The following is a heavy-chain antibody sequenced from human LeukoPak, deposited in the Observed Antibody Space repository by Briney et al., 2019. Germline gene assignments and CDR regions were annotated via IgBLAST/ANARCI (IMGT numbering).Heavy chain of an antibody. D-gene: IGHD2-2*02. CDR1: GFTFSSYS. Sequence: GGSLRLSCAASGFTFSSYSMNWVRQAPGKGLEWVSSISSSSSYIYYADSVKGRFTISRDNAKNSLYLQMNSLRAEDTAVYYCARDGEYCSSTSCYTRTLWNCYYGMDVWGQGTTVTVSS. V-gene: IGHV3-21*01. CDR2: ISSSSSYI. J-gene: IGHJ6*02. CDR3: ARDGEYCSSTSCYTRTLWNCYYGMDV.